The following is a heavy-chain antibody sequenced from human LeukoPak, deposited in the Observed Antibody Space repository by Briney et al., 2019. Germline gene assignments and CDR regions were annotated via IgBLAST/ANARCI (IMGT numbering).Heavy chain of an antibody. J-gene: IGHJ6*02. CDR1: GYTFTGYY. V-gene: IGHV1-2*06. Sequence: GASVNVSCKASGYTFTGYYMHWVRQAPGQGLEWMGRINPNSGGTNYAQKFQGRVTMTRDTSISTAYMELSRLRSDDTAVYYCATSTKNYDFWSGYWEYGMDVWGQGTTVTVSS. CDR3: ATSTKNYDFWSGYWEYGMDV. D-gene: IGHD3-3*01. CDR2: INPNSGGT.